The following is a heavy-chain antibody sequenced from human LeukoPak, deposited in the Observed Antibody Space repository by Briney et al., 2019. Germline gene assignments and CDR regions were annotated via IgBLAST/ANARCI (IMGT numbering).Heavy chain of an antibody. J-gene: IGHJ4*02. CDR1: GGSISSYY. V-gene: IGHV4-34*01. CDR2: INHSGST. Sequence: SETLSLTCTVSGGSISSYYWSWIRQPPGKGLEWIGEINHSGSTNYNPSLKSRVTISVDTSKNQFSLKLSSVTAADTAVYYCARGYRTYYYGSGSGQNDYWGQGTLVTVSS. CDR3: ARGYRTYYYGSGSGQNDY. D-gene: IGHD3-10*01.